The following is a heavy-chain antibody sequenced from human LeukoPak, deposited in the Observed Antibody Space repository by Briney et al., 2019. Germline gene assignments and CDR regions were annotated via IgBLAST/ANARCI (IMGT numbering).Heavy chain of an antibody. CDR2: ISAYNGNT. Sequence: ASVKVSCKASGYTFTSYGISWARQAPGQGLEWMGWISAYNGNTDYAQKLQGRVTMTTDTSTSTAYMELRSLRSDDTAVYYCARGGSYYDFWSGYYTEYFDYWGQGTLVTVSS. D-gene: IGHD3-3*01. CDR3: ARGGSYYDFWSGYYTEYFDY. V-gene: IGHV1-18*01. CDR1: GYTFTSYG. J-gene: IGHJ4*02.